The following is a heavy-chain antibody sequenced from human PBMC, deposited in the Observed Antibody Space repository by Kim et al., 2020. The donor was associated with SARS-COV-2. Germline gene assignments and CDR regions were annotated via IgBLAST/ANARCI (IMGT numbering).Heavy chain of an antibody. V-gene: IGHV4-38-2*01. D-gene: IGHD1-20*01. CDR1: GSSIGIGYY. CDR3: ARRLAGISYNLDV. J-gene: IGHJ3*01. CDR2: ISHSGLT. Sequence: SETLSLTCSVSGSSIGIGYYWAWVRQPPGRGLEWVGIISHSGLTNYNSSLLSRLTLSVDTSKKLFSLMVSSVTAADTARYYCARRLAGISYNLDVWGRG.